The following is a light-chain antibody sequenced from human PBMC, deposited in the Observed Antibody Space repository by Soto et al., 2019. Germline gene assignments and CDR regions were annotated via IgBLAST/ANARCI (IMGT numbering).Light chain of an antibody. CDR3: QQYQGFPFT. Sequence: DIQMTKSPSTLSASVGDRVIITCRASQYIHTWLAWYQQKPGRAPKLLIYSSSSLESGVPSRFSGSGSGSEFTLTISSLQSDDFATYYCQQYQGFPFTFGQGTKLEI. V-gene: IGKV1-5*03. CDR2: SSS. CDR1: QYIHTW. J-gene: IGKJ2*01.